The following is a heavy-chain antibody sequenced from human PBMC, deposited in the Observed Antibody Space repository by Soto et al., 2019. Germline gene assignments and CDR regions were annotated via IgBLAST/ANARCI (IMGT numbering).Heavy chain of an antibody. V-gene: IGHV3-23*01. Sequence: PGGSLRLSCAASGFTFSSYAMSWVRQAPGKGLEWVSAISGSGGSTYYADSVKGRFTISRDNSKNTLYLQINSLRAEDTAVYYCAKDLVVVAATPPPDYYYYMDVWGKGTTVTVSS. CDR1: GFTFSSYA. CDR3: AKDLVVVAATPPPDYYYYMDV. CDR2: ISGSGGST. D-gene: IGHD2-15*01. J-gene: IGHJ6*03.